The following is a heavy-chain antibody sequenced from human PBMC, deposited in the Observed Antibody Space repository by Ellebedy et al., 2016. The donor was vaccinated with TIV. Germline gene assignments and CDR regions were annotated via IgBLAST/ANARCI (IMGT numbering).Heavy chain of an antibody. J-gene: IGHJ6*02. CDR2: ISAYNGDT. V-gene: IGHV1-18*01. D-gene: IGHD6-19*01. CDR1: GYTFTSYG. CDR3: ARETRIAVAVSYYYYYYGMDV. Sequence: ASVKVSCXASGYTFTSYGISWVRQAPGQGLEWMGWISAYNGDTNYAQKLQGRVTMTKDTSTSTAYMELRSLRSDDTAVYYCARETRIAVAVSYYYYYYGMDVWGQGTTVTVSS.